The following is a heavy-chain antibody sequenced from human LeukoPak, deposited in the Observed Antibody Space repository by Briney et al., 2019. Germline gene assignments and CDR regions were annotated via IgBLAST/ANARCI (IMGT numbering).Heavy chain of an antibody. CDR1: GFTFSSYA. V-gene: IGHV3-23*01. CDR2: ISGSGGST. D-gene: IGHD3-22*01. CDR3: ARGQIGWYFDL. J-gene: IGHJ2*01. Sequence: PGGSLRLSCAASGFTFSSYAMSWVRQAPGKGLEWVSTISGSGGSTYYADSVKGRFTFSRDNAKNSLYLQMNSLRAEDTAVYYCARGQIGWYFDLWGRGTLVTVSS.